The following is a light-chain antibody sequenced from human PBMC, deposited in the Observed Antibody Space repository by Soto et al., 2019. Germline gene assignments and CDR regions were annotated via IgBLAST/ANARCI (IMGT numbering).Light chain of an antibody. CDR1: QGVSSY. CDR3: QQRVNWLT. Sequence: EIVLTQSPATLSLSPGERATLSCRASQGVSSYLAWYQQKPGQAPRLLIYDASNRATGIPARFSGSGSGTDFTLTISSLEPEDFAVYYCQQRVNWLTFGGGTKVDIK. J-gene: IGKJ4*01. V-gene: IGKV3-11*01. CDR2: DAS.